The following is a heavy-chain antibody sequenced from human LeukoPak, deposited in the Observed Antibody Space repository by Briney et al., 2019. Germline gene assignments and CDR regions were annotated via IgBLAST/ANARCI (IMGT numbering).Heavy chain of an antibody. CDR2: IYYSGST. CDR1: GGSISSSSYY. D-gene: IGHD5-24*01. CDR3: ARRREMATITDLDY. V-gene: IGHV4-39*07. J-gene: IGHJ4*02. Sequence: PSETLSLTCTVSGGSISSSSYYWGWIRQPPGKGLEWIGSIYYSGSTYYNPSLKSRVTISVDTSKNQFSLKLSSVTAADTAVYYCARRREMATITDLDYWGQGTLVTVSS.